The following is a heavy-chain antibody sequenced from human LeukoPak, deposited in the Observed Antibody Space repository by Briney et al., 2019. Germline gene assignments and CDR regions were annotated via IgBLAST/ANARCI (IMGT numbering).Heavy chain of an antibody. Sequence: GGSLRLSCAASGFTFSSYSMNWVRQAPGKGLEWVSSISSSSSYIYYADSVKGRFTISRDNAKNSLYLQMNSLRAEDAAVYYCARDRIAARFYFDYWGQGTLVTVSS. CDR3: ARDRIAARFYFDY. D-gene: IGHD6-6*01. CDR2: ISSSSSYI. J-gene: IGHJ4*01. V-gene: IGHV3-21*01. CDR1: GFTFSSYS.